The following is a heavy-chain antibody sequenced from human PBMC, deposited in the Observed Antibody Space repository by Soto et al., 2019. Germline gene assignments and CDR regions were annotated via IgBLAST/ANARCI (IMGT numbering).Heavy chain of an antibody. CDR3: ARAMVEPRGYSGYDFAPRFEP. CDR1: GFTFSSYA. Sequence: QVQLVESGGGVVQPGRSLRLSCAASGFTFSSYAMHWVRQAPGKGLEWVAVISYDGSNKYYADSVKGRFTISRDNSKNTLYLQMNSLRAEDTAVYYCARAMVEPRGYSGYDFAPRFEPWGQGTLVTVSS. V-gene: IGHV3-30-3*01. D-gene: IGHD5-12*01. CDR2: ISYDGSNK. J-gene: IGHJ5*02.